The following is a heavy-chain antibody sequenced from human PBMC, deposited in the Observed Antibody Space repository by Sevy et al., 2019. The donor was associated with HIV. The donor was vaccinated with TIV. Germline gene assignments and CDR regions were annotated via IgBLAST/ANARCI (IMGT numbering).Heavy chain of an antibody. J-gene: IGHJ4*02. D-gene: IGHD6-13*01. CDR3: AKEPGYSSRWYVDY. CDR2: ISASGGSP. CDR1: GFTFSSYA. V-gene: IGHV3-23*01. Sequence: GSLRLSCAASGFTFSSYAMAWVRPAPGKGLEWVSGISASGGSPYSADSVKGRFTISRDNSKNTLYLQMNSLGGEDTYVYYCAKEPGYSSRWYVDYWGQGTLVTVSS.